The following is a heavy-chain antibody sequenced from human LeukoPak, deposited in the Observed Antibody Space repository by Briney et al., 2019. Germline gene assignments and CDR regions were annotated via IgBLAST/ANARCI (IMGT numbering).Heavy chain of an antibody. V-gene: IGHV1-69*13. D-gene: IGHD2-2*02. Sequence: GASVKVSCKASGYTFTSYGISWVRQAPGQGLEWMGGIIPIFGTANYAQKFQGRVTITADESTSTAYMELSSLRSEDTAVYYCARVVVPAAIQYYYYGMDVWGQGTTVTVSS. CDR3: ARVVVPAAIQYYYYGMDV. CDR2: IIPIFGTA. J-gene: IGHJ6*01. CDR1: GYTFTSYG.